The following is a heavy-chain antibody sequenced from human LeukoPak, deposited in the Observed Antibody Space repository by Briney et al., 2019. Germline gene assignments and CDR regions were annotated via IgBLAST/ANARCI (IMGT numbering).Heavy chain of an antibody. CDR1: GFTVSSNY. Sequence: GGSLRLSCAASGFTVSSNYMSWVRQAPGKGLEWVSVIYSGGSTYYADSVKGRFTISRDNSKNTLYLHMNSLRAEDTAVYYCARDDYGDGYYYYGMDVWGQGTTVTVSS. J-gene: IGHJ6*02. CDR2: IYSGGST. V-gene: IGHV3-53*01. D-gene: IGHD4-17*01. CDR3: ARDDYGDGYYYYGMDV.